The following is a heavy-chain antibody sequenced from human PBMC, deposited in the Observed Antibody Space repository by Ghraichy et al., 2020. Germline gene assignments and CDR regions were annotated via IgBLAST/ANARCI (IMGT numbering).Heavy chain of an antibody. D-gene: IGHD5-12*01. CDR1: GFTFSSYS. Sequence: GGSLRLSCAASGFTFSSYSMNWVRQAPGKGLEWVSSISSSSSYIYYADSVKGRFTISRDNAKNSLYLQMNSLRAEDTAVYYCARVGLPGYSGYDSYYYYGMDVWGQGTTVTVSS. CDR2: ISSSSSYI. CDR3: ARVGLPGYSGYDSYYYYGMDV. V-gene: IGHV3-21*01. J-gene: IGHJ6*02.